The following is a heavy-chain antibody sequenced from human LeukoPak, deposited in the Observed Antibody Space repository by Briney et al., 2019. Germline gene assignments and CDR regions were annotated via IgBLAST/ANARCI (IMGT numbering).Heavy chain of an antibody. J-gene: IGHJ5*02. CDR1: GFTFNSYA. V-gene: IGHV3-23*01. Sequence: GGSLRLSCAASGFTFNSYAMSWVRQAPGKGLEWVSSISGSGGNTSYADSVKGRFTISRDNSKNTLYLQMNSLRAEDTAVYYCAKEGWFGSYNWFDPWGQGTLVTVSS. D-gene: IGHD3-10*01. CDR2: ISGSGGNT. CDR3: AKEGWFGSYNWFDP.